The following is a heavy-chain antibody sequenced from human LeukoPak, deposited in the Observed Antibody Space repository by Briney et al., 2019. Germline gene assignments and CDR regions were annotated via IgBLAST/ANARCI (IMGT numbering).Heavy chain of an antibody. CDR1: GGSISSSNW. J-gene: IGHJ1*01. CDR2: IYHSGST. CDR3: ARARISSPLRGGEYFQH. V-gene: IGHV4-4*02. D-gene: IGHD6-13*01. Sequence: SETLSLTCAVSGGSISSSNWWSWVRQPPGKGLEWIGEIYHSGSTNYNPSLKSRVTISVDKSKNQFSLKLSSVTAADTAVYYCARARISSPLRGGEYFQHWGQGTLVTVSS.